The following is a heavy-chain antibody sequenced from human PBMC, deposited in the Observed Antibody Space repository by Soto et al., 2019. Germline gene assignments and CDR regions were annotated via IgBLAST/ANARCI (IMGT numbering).Heavy chain of an antibody. D-gene: IGHD3-10*01. CDR2: INSDGSST. J-gene: IGHJ4*01. CDR3: ARSGGYKLDY. CDR1: GFTFSSYW. Sequence: GGSLRLSCASSGFTFSSYWMHWVRQAPGKGLVWVSRINSDGSSTSYADSVKGRFTISRDNAKNTLYLQMNSLRAEDTAVYYCARSGGYKLDYWAQGTLVTAPQ. V-gene: IGHV3-74*01.